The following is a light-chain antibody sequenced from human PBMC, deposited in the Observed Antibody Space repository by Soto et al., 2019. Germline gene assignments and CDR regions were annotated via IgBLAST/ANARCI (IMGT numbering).Light chain of an antibody. J-gene: IGLJ1*01. CDR3: SSFTGSSYV. CDR1: SSDVGNNNY. CDR2: DVT. Sequence: QSALTQPASVSGSPGQSITISCTGTSSDVGNNNYVSWYQQNPGKAPKVMICDVTNRPSGVSNRFSGSKSGNTASLTISGLQAEDEPDYYCSSFTGSSYVFGPGTKVTAL. V-gene: IGLV2-14*01.